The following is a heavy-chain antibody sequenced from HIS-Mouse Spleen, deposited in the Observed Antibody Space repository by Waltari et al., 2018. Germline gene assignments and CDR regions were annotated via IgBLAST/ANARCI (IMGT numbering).Heavy chain of an antibody. J-gene: IGHJ3*02. D-gene: IGHD6-13*01. CDR1: GFTFSTSG. Sequence: QVQLVESGGGVVQPGRSLRLSCAAAGFTFSTSGMHWSRQAPGKGLEWVAVIWYDGSNKYYADSVKGRFTISRDNSKNTLYLQMNSLRAEDTAVYYCAKDRQLGRYAFDIWGQGTMVTVSS. V-gene: IGHV3-33*06. CDR2: IWYDGSNK. CDR3: AKDRQLGRYAFDI.